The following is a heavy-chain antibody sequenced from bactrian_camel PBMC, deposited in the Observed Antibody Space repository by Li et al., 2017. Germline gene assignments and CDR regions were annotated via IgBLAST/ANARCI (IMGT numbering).Heavy chain of an antibody. CDR2: VRTVDGRT. J-gene: IGHJ4*01. V-gene: IGHV3S40*01. CDR1: GYTYSSYC. Sequence: DVQLVESGGGSVQAGGSLRLSCARSGYTYSSYCMGWFRQTPGKEREGVASVRTVDGRTYVADPVKGRFTISRDNAENTVYLQMNSLKPEDTAMYYCAADVLAGIQDPPSNFQFWGQGTQVTVS. D-gene: IGHD6*01. CDR3: AADVLAGIQDPPSNFQF.